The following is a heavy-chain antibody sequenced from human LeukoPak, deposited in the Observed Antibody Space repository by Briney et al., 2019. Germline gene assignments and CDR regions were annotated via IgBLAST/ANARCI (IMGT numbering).Heavy chain of an antibody. CDR1: GFTFSSYA. CDR3: APSSGYSTLIDY. J-gene: IGHJ4*02. Sequence: GGSLRLSCAASGFTFSSYAMSWVRQAPEKGLEWVSAISGSGGSTYYADSVKGRFTISRDNSKNTLYLQMNSLRAEDTAVYYCAPSSGYSTLIDYWGQGTLVTVSS. V-gene: IGHV3-23*01. D-gene: IGHD3-22*01. CDR2: ISGSGGST.